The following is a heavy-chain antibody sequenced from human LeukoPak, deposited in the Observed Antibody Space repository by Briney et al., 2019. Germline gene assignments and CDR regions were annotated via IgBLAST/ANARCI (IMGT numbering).Heavy chain of an antibody. Sequence: GGSLRLSCAASGFTFSWYWMTWVRQAPGKGLEWVANIKQDGSEKYYVESVKGRFTISRDNAKNSLYLQMNSLKTEDTAVYYCTIGYGEAGYWGQGTLVTVSS. CDR2: IKQDGSEK. CDR3: TIGYGEAGY. V-gene: IGHV3-7*05. CDR1: GFTFSWYW. J-gene: IGHJ4*02. D-gene: IGHD4-17*01.